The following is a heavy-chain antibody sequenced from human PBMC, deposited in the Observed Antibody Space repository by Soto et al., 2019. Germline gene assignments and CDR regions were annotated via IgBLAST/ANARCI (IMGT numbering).Heavy chain of an antibody. CDR1: GFSLSTSGVG. CDR2: IYWDDDK. J-gene: IGHJ4*02. V-gene: IGHV2-5*02. Sequence: QITLKESGPPLVKPTQTLTLTCTFSGFSLSTSGVGVGWIRQPPGKALEWLALIYWDDDKRYSPSLKSRLTXXKDTSKNQVVLTLTSMDPVDPATYFCAHRIGALEYWGQGTLVTVSS. D-gene: IGHD3-16*01. CDR3: AHRIGALEY.